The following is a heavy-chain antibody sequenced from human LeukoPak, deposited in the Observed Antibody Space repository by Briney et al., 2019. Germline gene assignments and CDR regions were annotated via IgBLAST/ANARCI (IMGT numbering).Heavy chain of an antibody. CDR2: IIPIFGTA. Sequence: SVEVSCKASGYTFSSYAISWVRQAPGQGLEWMGGIIPIFGTANYAQKFQGRVTITADESTSTAYMELSSLRSEDTAVYYCARWYYDFWSGSYGPHDAFDIWGQGTMVTVSS. V-gene: IGHV1-69*13. CDR1: GYTFSSYA. D-gene: IGHD3-3*01. CDR3: ARWYYDFWSGSYGPHDAFDI. J-gene: IGHJ3*02.